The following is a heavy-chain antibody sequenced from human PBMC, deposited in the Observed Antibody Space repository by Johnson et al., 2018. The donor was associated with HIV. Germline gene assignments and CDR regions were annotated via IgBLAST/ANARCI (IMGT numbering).Heavy chain of an antibody. CDR2: IWYDGSNK. CDR1: GFTFSSYG. V-gene: IGHV3-33*06. Sequence: QMQLVESGGGVVQPGRSLRLSCVASGFTFSSYGMHWVRQAPGKGLEWVAVIWYDGSNKYYADSVKGRFTISRDNSKNTLYLQMNSLRAEDTAVYYCAKVGDSPDAFDIWGQGTMVTVSS. CDR3: AKVGDSPDAFDI. J-gene: IGHJ3*02. D-gene: IGHD3-16*01.